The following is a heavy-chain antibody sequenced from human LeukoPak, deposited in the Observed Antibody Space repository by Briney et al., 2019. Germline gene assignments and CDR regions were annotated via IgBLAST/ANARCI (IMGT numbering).Heavy chain of an antibody. Sequence: GGTLRLSCAASGFTFSSYAMSWVRQAPGKGLEWVSAISGSGGSTYYADSVKGRFTISRDNSKNTLYLQMNSLRAEDTAVYYCAKDPRLRTYYYDSRGPADYWGQGTLVTVSS. CDR1: GFTFSSYA. CDR2: ISGSGGST. CDR3: AKDPRLRTYYYDSRGPADY. J-gene: IGHJ4*02. V-gene: IGHV3-23*01. D-gene: IGHD3-22*01.